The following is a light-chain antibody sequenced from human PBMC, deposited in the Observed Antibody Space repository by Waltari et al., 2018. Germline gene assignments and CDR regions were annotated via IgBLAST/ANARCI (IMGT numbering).Light chain of an antibody. CDR3: QQYNSDST. J-gene: IGKJ4*01. V-gene: IGKV1-5*03. Sequence: DIQMTQSPSTLSASVGDRVTITCRDSQSINTWLAWYQQKPGKAPKLLIYKSSTLESGLPSRFSVSGSGTEFTLTTSSLQPYDFATDYCQQYNSDSTVGGGTKVEIK. CDR1: QSINTW. CDR2: KSS.